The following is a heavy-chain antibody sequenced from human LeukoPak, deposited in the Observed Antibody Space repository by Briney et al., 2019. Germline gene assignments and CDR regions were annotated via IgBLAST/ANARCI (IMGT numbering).Heavy chain of an antibody. V-gene: IGHV1-69-2*01. D-gene: IGHD3-10*01. CDR3: ATAYRENYYGSGSYYNP. CDR1: GYTFTDYY. J-gene: IGHJ5*02. Sequence: ASVKVSCKVSGYTFTDYYMHWVQQAPGKGLEWMGLVDPEDGETIYTEKFQGRVTITADTSTDTAYMELSSLRSEDTAVYYCATAYRENYYGSGSYYNPWGQGTLVTVSS. CDR2: VDPEDGET.